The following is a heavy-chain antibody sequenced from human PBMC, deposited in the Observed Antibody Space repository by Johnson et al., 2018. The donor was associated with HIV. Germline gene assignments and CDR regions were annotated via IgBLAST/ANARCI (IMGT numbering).Heavy chain of an antibody. D-gene: IGHD3-10*01. J-gene: IGHJ3*02. CDR1: GFTFSSYA. CDR3: ARDPDPFREYHGDAFDI. CDR2: ISYDGSNK. V-gene: IGHV3-30*04. Sequence: QVQLVESGGGVVQPGRSLRLSCAASGFTFSSYAMHGVRQAPGKGLEWVAVISYDGSNKYYADSVKGRFTISRDSSKDTLYVQMNSLRGADTAVYYCARDPDPFREYHGDAFDIWGQGTVVTVSS.